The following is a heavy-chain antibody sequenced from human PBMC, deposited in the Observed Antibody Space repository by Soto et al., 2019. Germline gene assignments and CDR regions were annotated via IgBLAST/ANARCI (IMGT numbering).Heavy chain of an antibody. CDR3: AKHLPSGCPHY. D-gene: IGHD6-19*01. CDR2: ISDSGGFT. Sequence: EVQLLESGGGLVQPGGSLRLSCAVSGFTFSSYAMSWVRQAPGKGLEWVSIISDSGGFTNYADSVKGRFTMSRDNSRNTLYLQMNSLRGEDTAVYYCAKHLPSGCPHYWGQGTLVTVSS. V-gene: IGHV3-23*01. CDR1: GFTFSSYA. J-gene: IGHJ4*02.